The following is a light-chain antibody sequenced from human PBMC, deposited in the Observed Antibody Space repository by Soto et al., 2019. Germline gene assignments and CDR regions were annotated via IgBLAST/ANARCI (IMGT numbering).Light chain of an antibody. CDR1: QGISNY. CDR2: AAS. CDR3: QKYNSAPL. J-gene: IGKJ5*01. V-gene: IGKV1-27*01. Sequence: DIQMTQSPSSLSASVGDRVTITCRASQGISNYLAWYQQKPGKVPKLLIYAASTLQSGVPSRFSGSGSGTDFTLTISSLQPEDVATYCCQKYNSAPLFGQGTRLEIK.